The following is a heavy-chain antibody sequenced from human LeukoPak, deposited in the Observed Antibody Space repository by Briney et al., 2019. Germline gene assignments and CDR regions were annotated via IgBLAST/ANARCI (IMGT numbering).Heavy chain of an antibody. J-gene: IGHJ5*02. CDR1: VYTFTGYY. CDR2: INPNSGGT. Sequence: ASVKDSRMASVYTFTGYYMHWVRPAPGQGLEGMGWINPNSGGTNYAQKFQGRVTMTRDTSISTAYMEPNRLTSDDTAVYYCARERAVARNWFDPWGQGTLVTVSS. D-gene: IGHD6-19*01. CDR3: ARERAVARNWFDP. V-gene: IGHV1-2*02.